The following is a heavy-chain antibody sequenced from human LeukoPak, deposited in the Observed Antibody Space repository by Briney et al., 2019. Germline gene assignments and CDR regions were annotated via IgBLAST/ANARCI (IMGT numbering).Heavy chain of an antibody. J-gene: IGHJ4*02. CDR3: ARDRRDYGDSRFDY. Sequence: GASVKVSCKASGYTFTVYFMHWVRQAPGQGLEWMGWINPNSGGTNYAQKFQGRVTMTTDTSTSTAYMELRSLRSDDTAVYYCARDRRDYGDSRFDYWGQGTLVTVSS. D-gene: IGHD4-17*01. CDR1: GYTFTVYF. CDR2: INPNSGGT. V-gene: IGHV1-2*02.